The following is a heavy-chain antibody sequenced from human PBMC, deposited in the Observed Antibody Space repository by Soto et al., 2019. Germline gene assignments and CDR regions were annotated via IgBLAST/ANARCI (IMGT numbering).Heavy chain of an antibody. CDR1: GYTFTGYY. J-gene: IGHJ3*02. D-gene: IGHD2-15*01. CDR2: INPNSGGT. V-gene: IGHV1-2*04. Sequence: ASVKVSCKASGYTFTGYYMHWVRQAPGQGLEWMGWINPNSGGTNYAQKFQGWVTMTRDTSISTAYMELSRLRSDDTAVYYCARENSPSGGSCCAHDAFDIWGQGTMVTVSS. CDR3: ARENSPSGGSCCAHDAFDI.